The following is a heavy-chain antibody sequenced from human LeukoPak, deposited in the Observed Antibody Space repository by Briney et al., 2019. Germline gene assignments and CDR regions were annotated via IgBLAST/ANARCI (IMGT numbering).Heavy chain of an antibody. D-gene: IGHD3-10*01. CDR1: GFTFSSYG. CDR3: AKDGYYGSGSFPDY. CDR2: LSHDGSNE. J-gene: IGHJ4*02. V-gene: IGHV3-30*18. Sequence: GRSLRLSCAAPGFTFSSYGMHWVRQAPGKGLEWVAALSHDGSNEYYADSVKGRFTISRDNSKNTLYLQMNSLRAEDRAVYYCAKDGYYGSGSFPDYWGQGTLVTVSS.